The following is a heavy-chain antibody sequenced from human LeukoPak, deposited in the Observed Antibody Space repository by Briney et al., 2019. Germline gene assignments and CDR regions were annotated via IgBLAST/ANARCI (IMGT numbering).Heavy chain of an antibody. CDR1: GFTFSSYA. J-gene: IGHJ4*02. D-gene: IGHD3-9*01. Sequence: PGGSLRLSCAASGFTFSSYAMSWVRQAPGKGLEWVSAISGSGGSTYYADSVKGRFTISRDNSKNTLYLQMNSLRAEDTAVYYCAKDKRYFDWLSGGYFDYWAREPWSPSPQ. CDR2: ISGSGGST. CDR3: AKDKRYFDWLSGGYFDY. V-gene: IGHV3-23*01.